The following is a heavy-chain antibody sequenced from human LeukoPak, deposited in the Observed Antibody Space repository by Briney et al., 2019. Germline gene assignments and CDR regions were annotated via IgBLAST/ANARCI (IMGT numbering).Heavy chain of an antibody. J-gene: IGHJ4*02. CDR3: ARRDDRFDY. CDR1: GGSISSYY. Sequence: SETLSLTCTVSGGSISSYYWSWIRQPPGKGLEWIGYIYYSGSTNYNPSLKSRVTISVDTSKNQFSLKLTSVTAADTAVYYCARRDDRFDYWGQGTLVTVSS. CDR2: IYYSGST. V-gene: IGHV4-59*08. D-gene: IGHD5-24*01.